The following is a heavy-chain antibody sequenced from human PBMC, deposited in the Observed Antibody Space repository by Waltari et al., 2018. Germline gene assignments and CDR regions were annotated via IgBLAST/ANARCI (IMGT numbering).Heavy chain of an antibody. V-gene: IGHV1-69*01. Sequence: QVQLVQSGAEVKKPGSSVKVSCQASGGTFRSYAISWVRQAPGQGLEWMGGIIPIFGTANYEQKFQGRVTITADESTSTAYMELSSLRSEDTAVYYCARGGGYPLYWYFDLWGRGTLVTVSS. CDR1: GGTFRSYA. J-gene: IGHJ2*01. CDR3: ARGGGYPLYWYFDL. D-gene: IGHD5-12*01. CDR2: IIPIFGTA.